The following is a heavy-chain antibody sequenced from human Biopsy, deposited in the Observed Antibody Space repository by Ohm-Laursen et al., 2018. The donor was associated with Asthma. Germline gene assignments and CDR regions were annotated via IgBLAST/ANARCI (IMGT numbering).Heavy chain of an antibody. J-gene: IGHJ4*02. CDR1: GFTFSSSA. D-gene: IGHD6-19*01. CDR2: ITGSGGTT. V-gene: IGHV3-23*01. Sequence: SLRLSCAASGFTFSSSAKSWVRQAPGKGLERVSAITGSGGTTYYADSVRGRFTISRDNSKSTLFLQMDSLSAEDTAVYYCAKDFRGIAVAGDRGFDYWGQGTLVIVSS. CDR3: AKDFRGIAVAGDRGFDY.